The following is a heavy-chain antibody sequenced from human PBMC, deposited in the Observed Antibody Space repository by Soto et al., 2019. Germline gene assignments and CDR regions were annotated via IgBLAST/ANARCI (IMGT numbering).Heavy chain of an antibody. J-gene: IGHJ4*02. CDR1: GFTFNTHW. CDR3: ARGGAMGVDY. Sequence: GGSLRLSCTASGFTFNTHWMHWVRQAPGKGLLWVSRIYFDGITTNYADSVKGRLTVSRDNAKNTVYLHVNTLRDEDTAVYYCARGGAMGVDYWGQGTLVTVSS. CDR2: IYFDGITT. D-gene: IGHD1-26*01. V-gene: IGHV3-74*01.